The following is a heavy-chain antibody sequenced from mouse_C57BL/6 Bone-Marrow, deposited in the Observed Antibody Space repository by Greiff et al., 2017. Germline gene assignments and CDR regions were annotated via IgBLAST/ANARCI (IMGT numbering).Heavy chain of an antibody. Sequence: QVQLQQPGAELVKPGASVKLSCKASGYTFTSYWMQWVKQRPGQGLEWIGEIDPSDSYTNYNQKFKGKATMTVDTSSSTASMQLSSLTSEDTAVYCSARGAWFAYWGQGTLVTVAA. V-gene: IGHV1-50*01. CDR1: GYTFTSYW. CDR2: IDPSDSYT. CDR3: ARGAWFAY. J-gene: IGHJ3*01.